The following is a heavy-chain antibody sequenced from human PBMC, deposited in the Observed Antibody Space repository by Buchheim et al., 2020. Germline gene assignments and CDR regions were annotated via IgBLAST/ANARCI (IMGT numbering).Heavy chain of an antibody. V-gene: IGHV3-49*03. D-gene: IGHD3-22*01. CDR1: GFTFGDYA. J-gene: IGHJ4*02. CDR3: TRDLGGYPFDY. CDR2: IISIAYGGTT. Sequence: EVQLVESGGGLVQPGRSLRLSCTASGFTFGDYAMSWFRQAPGKGLEWVGFIISIAYGGTTEYAASVKGRFTTSRDDSTSIDYLKISSLKTEDTAGYYYTRDLGGYPFDYWGQGTL.